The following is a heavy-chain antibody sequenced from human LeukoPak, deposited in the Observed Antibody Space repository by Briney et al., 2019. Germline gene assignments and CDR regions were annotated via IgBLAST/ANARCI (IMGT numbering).Heavy chain of an antibody. D-gene: IGHD3-22*01. CDR2: ISGSGGST. J-gene: IGHJ6*03. CDR1: GFTFSSYG. Sequence: GGSLRLSCAASGFTFSSYGMSWVRQAPGKGLEWVSAISGSGGSTYYADSVKGRFTISRDNSKNTLYLQMNSLRAEDTAVYYCAKGYDSSGPGYYYYYYMDVWGKGTTVTISS. V-gene: IGHV3-23*01. CDR3: AKGYDSSGPGYYYYYYMDV.